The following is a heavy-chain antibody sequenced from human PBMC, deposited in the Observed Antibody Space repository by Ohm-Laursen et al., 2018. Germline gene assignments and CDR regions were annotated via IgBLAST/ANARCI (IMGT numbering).Heavy chain of an antibody. CDR1: GFTFSAYY. J-gene: IGHJ3*01. V-gene: IGHV3-7*01. CDR3: SRDYLSI. D-gene: IGHD2/OR15-2a*01. CDR2: INRDGGSE. Sequence: LRLSCSASGFTFSAYYMAWVRQTPGKGLEWVANINRDGGSESYVDSVQGRFTISRDNAKNLLYLQMNNLRAEDTAMYYCSRDYLSIWGQGALVTVSS.